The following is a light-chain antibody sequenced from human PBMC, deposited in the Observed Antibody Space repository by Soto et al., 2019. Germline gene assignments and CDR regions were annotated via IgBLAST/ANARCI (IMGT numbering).Light chain of an antibody. CDR3: TSRPFATIFYV. V-gene: IGLV2-14*01. CDR2: EVA. J-gene: IGLJ1*01. CDR1: SSDVGGYNH. Sequence: QSVLTQPASVSGSPGQSITISCTGTSSDVGGYNHVSWYQQHPGKAPKLIIYEVANRPSGVSNRFSASKTANTASLTTSGFQAEDCPDYYNTSRPFATIFYVFGTGTKAT.